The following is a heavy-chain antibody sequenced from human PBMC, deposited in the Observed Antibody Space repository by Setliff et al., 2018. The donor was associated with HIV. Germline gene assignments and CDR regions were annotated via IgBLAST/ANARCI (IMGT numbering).Heavy chain of an antibody. V-gene: IGHV1-3*04. CDR3: AIGSSNWPHRPNNYYFDY. CDR1: GYTFTSYY. CDR2: IGTYNGNT. Sequence: ASVKVSCKASGYTFTSYYIHWVRQAPGQGLEWMGWIGTYNGNTNYAQKFQGRVTITRDTSASTAYMELSSLRSEDTGVYYCAIGSSNWPHRPNNYYFDYWGQGTPVTVSS. D-gene: IGHD6-13*01. J-gene: IGHJ4*02.